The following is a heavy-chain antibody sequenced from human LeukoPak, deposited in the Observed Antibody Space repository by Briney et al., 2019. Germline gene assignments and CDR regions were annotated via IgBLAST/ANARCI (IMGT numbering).Heavy chain of an antibody. CDR3: ARGNVGATTYLDY. CDR1: GFTFSSYA. D-gene: IGHD1-26*01. CDR2: ISYDGSNK. J-gene: IGHJ4*02. V-gene: IGHV3-30-3*01. Sequence: PGGSLRLSCAASGFTFSSYAMHWVRQAPGKGLEWVAVISYDGSNKYCADSVKGRFTISRDNSKNTLYLQMNSLRAEDTAVYYCARGNVGATTYLDYWGQGTLVTVSS.